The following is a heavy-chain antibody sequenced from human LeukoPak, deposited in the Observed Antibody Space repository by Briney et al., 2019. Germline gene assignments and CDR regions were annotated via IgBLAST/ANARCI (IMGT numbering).Heavy chain of an antibody. CDR2: INPNSGGT. CDR1: GYTFTGYY. V-gene: IGHV1-2*06. Sequence: ASVKVSCKASGYTFTGYYMHWVQQAPGQGLEWMGRINPNSGGTNHAQKFQGRVTMTRDTSISTAYMELSRLRSDDTAVYYCARDYGSETFDPWGQGTLVTVSS. CDR3: ARDYGSETFDP. D-gene: IGHD3-10*01. J-gene: IGHJ5*02.